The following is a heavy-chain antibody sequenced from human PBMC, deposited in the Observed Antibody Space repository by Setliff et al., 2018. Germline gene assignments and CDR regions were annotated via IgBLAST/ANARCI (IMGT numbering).Heavy chain of an antibody. CDR3: ATSGFCSAGSCYSFDD. J-gene: IGHJ4*02. Sequence: PSETLSLTCTVSGASVSGNSYYWGWIRQPPGKGLEWIGSIFYNGMAYYNPSLKSRVTMSVDTSKNRFSLNLTSVTAADTAVYFCATSGFCSAGSCYSFDDWGQGALVTVSS. CDR2: IFYNGMA. D-gene: IGHD2-15*01. CDR1: GASVSGNSYY. V-gene: IGHV4-39*01.